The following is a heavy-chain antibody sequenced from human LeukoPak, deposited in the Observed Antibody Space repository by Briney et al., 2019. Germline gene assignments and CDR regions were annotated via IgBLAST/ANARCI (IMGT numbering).Heavy chain of an antibody. V-gene: IGHV1-18*01. CDR2: ISAYNGNT. CDR3: AATGGYCSSTSCYQLWFDP. J-gene: IGHJ5*02. Sequence: ASVKVSCKASGYTFTSYGISWVRQAPGQGLEWMGWISAYNGNTNYAQKLQGRVTMTTDTSTSTAYMELRSLRSDDTAVYYCAATGGYCSSTSCYQLWFDPWGQGTLVTVSS. D-gene: IGHD2-2*01. CDR1: GYTFTSYG.